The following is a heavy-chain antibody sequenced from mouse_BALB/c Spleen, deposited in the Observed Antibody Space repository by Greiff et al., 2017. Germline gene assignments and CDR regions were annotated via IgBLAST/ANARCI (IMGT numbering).Heavy chain of an antibody. CDR1: GFTFSSYA. CDR3: ARGYFDY. CDR2: ISSGGST. V-gene: IGHV5-6-5*01. Sequence: EVKLVESGGGLVKPGGSLKLSCAASGFTFSSYAMSWVRQTPEKRLEWVASISSGGSTYYPDSVTGRFTISRDNARNILYLQMSSLRSEDTAMYYCARGYFDYWGQGTTLTVSS. J-gene: IGHJ2*01.